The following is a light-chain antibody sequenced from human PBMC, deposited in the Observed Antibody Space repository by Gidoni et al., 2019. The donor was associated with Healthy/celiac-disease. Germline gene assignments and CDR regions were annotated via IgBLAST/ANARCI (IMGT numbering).Light chain of an antibody. V-gene: IGKV1-5*03. CDR1: QSISSW. CDR2: KAS. J-gene: IGKJ1*01. CDR3: QQYKSYQWT. Sequence: IQMTPSPSTLPASAGDRVTITCRASQSISSWLAWYQQKPGKAPKLLIYKASSLERGVPSSFSGSGSGTEFTLTISSLHPDDFATYYCQQYKSYQWTFGQGTKVEIK.